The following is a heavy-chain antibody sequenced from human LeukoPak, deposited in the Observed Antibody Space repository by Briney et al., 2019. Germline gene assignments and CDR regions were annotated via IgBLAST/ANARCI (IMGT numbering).Heavy chain of an antibody. V-gene: IGHV4-59*01. J-gene: IGHJ4*02. CDR2: IYYSGST. Sequence: SETLSLTRTVSGGSISSYYWSWIRQPPGKGLEWIGYIYYSGSTNYNPSLKSRVTISVDTSKNQFSLKLSSVTAADTAVYYCARGPPMVRDYWGQGTLVTVSS. CDR3: ARGPPMVRDY. D-gene: IGHD3-10*01. CDR1: GGSISSYY.